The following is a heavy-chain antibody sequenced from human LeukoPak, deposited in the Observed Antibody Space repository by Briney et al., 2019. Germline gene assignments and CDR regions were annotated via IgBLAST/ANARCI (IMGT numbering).Heavy chain of an antibody. D-gene: IGHD3-22*01. J-gene: IGHJ4*02. Sequence: GGSLRLSCAASGFTFSSYAMSWVRQAPGKGLEWVSAISGSGGSTYYADSVKGRFTISRDNSKNTLYLQMNSLRAEDTAAYYCAKREEYYYDSSGPLRYWSQGTLVTVSS. V-gene: IGHV3-23*01. CDR3: AKREEYYYDSSGPLRY. CDR2: ISGSGGST. CDR1: GFTFSSYA.